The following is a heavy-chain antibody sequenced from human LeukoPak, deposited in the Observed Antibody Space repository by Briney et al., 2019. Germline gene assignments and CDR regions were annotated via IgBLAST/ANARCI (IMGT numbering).Heavy chain of an antibody. D-gene: IGHD2/OR15-2a*01. CDR3: AREGPRGNSQFDY. CDR1: GFTFSSYG. V-gene: IGHV3-33*01. CDR2: IWYDGSNK. J-gene: IGHJ4*02. Sequence: GVTLRLSCAASGFTFSSYGMHWVRQAPGKGLEWVALIWYDGSNKYYTDSVKGRLTISRDNSKNTLYLQMNSLRAEDTAIYYCAREGPRGNSQFDYRGQGTLVTVSS.